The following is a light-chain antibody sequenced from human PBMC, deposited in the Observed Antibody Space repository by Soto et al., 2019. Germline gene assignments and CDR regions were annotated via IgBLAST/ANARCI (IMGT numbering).Light chain of an antibody. V-gene: IGKV3-15*01. CDR3: QQYNNWPLTWT. CDR1: QSVCSY. CDR2: GAS. Sequence: EIVLTQSPATLSLSPVERATLSCRASQSVCSYLAWYQQKPGQAPRLLIYGASTRATGIPARFSGSGSGTEFTLTISSLQSEDFAVYYCQQYNNWPLTWTFGQGTKVDI. J-gene: IGKJ1*01.